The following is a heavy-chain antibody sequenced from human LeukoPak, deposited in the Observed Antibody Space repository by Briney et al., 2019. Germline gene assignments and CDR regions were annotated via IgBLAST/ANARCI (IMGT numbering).Heavy chain of an antibody. V-gene: IGHV4-39*01. D-gene: IGHD3-22*01. CDR1: GGSISSSSYY. CDR3: ARLDSSGYYVDY. Sequence: SETLSLTCTVSGGSISSSSYYWGWIRQPPGKGLEWIGSIYYSGSTYYNPSLKSRVTISVDTSKNQFSLKLSSVTAADTAVYYCARLDSSGYYVDYWGQGTLVTVSS. CDR2: IYYSGST. J-gene: IGHJ4*02.